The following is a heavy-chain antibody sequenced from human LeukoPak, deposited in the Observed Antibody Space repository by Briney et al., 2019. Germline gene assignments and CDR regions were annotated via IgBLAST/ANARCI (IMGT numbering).Heavy chain of an antibody. V-gene: IGHV4-34*01. CDR2: INRSGST. J-gene: IGHJ4*02. CDR1: GGSFSGYY. D-gene: IGHD2-2*01. CDR3: ARGLRYSSSTNCQSSRFDY. Sequence: SETLSLTCVVYGGSFSGYYWSWIRQPPGKGLEWIGEINRSGSTNYNPSLKSRVTISVDTSKNQFSLRLSSVTAADTAVYYCARGLRYSSSTNCQSSRFDYWGQGTLVNVSS.